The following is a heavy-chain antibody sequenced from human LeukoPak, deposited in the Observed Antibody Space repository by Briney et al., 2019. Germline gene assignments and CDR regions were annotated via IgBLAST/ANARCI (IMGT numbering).Heavy chain of an antibody. D-gene: IGHD3-22*01. CDR2: IKSDGST. CDR3: ARAPSEIGGYYPEYFRH. J-gene: IGHJ1*01. CDR1: GFTFSSYW. V-gene: IGHV3-74*01. Sequence: GGSLRLSCAASGFTFSSYWMHWVCQAPGKGLAWVSRIKSDGSTNYADSVKGRFTISRDNAKNTVSLQMNSLRAEDTGVYYCARAPSEIGGYYPEYFRHWGQGTLVTVSS.